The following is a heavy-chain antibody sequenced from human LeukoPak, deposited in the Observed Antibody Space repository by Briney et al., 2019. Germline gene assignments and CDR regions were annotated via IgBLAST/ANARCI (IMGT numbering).Heavy chain of an antibody. V-gene: IGHV4-59*08. D-gene: IGHD3-22*01. CDR1: GGSISSYY. Sequence: SETLSLTCTVSGGSISSYYWSWIRQPPGKGLEWIGYIYYSGSTNYNPSLKSRVTISVDTSKNQFSLKLSSVTAVDTAVYYCATYYYDSSGYAYDAFDIWGQGTMVTVSS. CDR3: ATYYYDSSGYAYDAFDI. CDR2: IYYSGST. J-gene: IGHJ3*02.